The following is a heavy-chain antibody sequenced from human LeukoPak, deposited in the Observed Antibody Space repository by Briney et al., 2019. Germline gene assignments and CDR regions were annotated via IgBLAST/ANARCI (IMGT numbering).Heavy chain of an antibody. Sequence: SVKVSCKDSGGTFSSYAISWVRQAPGQGLEWMGGIIPIFGTANYAQKFQGRVTITTDESTSTAYMELSSLRSEDTAVYYCARETPGGITGTTLGYWGQGTLVTVSS. J-gene: IGHJ4*02. CDR1: GGTFSSYA. D-gene: IGHD1-20*01. CDR3: ARETPGGITGTTLGY. V-gene: IGHV1-69*05. CDR2: IIPIFGTA.